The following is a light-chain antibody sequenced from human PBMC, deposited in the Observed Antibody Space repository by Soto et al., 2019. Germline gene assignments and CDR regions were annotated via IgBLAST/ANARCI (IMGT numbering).Light chain of an antibody. CDR1: QSVSSSY. V-gene: IGKV3-20*01. CDR2: GAS. CDR3: QHYGSSLLFT. J-gene: IGKJ3*01. Sequence: EIVLTQSPGTLSLSPGERATLSCRAGQSVSSSYLAWYQQKPGQAPRLLIYGASSRATGIPDRFSGSGSGTDFTLTISRLEPEDFAVYYCQHYGSSLLFTFGPGTKVDIK.